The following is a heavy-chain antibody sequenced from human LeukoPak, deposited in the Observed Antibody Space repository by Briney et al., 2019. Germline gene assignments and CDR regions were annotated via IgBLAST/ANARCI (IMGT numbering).Heavy chain of an antibody. CDR1: GFTFSSYA. CDR2: ISYDGSNK. CDR3: ARVLWNYYDSSEALAFDI. V-gene: IGHV3-30-3*01. J-gene: IGHJ3*02. Sequence: PGGSLRLSCAASGFTFSSYAMHWVRQAPGKGLEWVAVISYDGSNKYYADSVKGRFTISRDNSKNTLYLQMNSLRAGDTAVYYCARVLWNYYDSSEALAFDIWGQGTMVTVSS. D-gene: IGHD3-22*01.